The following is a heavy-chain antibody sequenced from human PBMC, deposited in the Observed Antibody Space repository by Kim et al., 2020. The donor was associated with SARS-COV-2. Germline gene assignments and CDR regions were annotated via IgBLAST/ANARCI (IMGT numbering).Heavy chain of an antibody. Sequence: IYHADSVRGRFTIARDKDKNSRFLQMNSLRAEDTAVYYCARGPNYSPFDYWGQGTLVTVSS. CDR2: I. V-gene: IGHV3-48*01. J-gene: IGHJ4*02. D-gene: IGHD4-4*01. CDR3: ARGPNYSPFDY.